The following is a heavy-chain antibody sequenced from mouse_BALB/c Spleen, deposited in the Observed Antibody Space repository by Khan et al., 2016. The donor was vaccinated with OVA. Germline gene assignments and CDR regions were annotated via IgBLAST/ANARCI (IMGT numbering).Heavy chain of an antibody. Sequence: QVQLQQSGAELVNPGASVNLSCKASGYTLTSYWMHWVKQRPGQGLEWIGEINPSNGRTNYNAKFKSKASLTEAKTSSTGYMQLSSPTSEDSAVYYCARLLINFDYWGQGTTLTVSS. J-gene: IGHJ2*01. D-gene: IGHD2-1*01. CDR2: INPSNGRT. V-gene: IGHV1S81*02. CDR3: ARLLINFDY. CDR1: GYTLTSYW.